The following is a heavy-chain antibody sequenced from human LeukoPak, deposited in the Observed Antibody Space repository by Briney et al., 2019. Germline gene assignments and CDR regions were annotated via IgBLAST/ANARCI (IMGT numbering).Heavy chain of an antibody. D-gene: IGHD3-9*01. CDR2: IYYSGST. Sequence: KPSDTLSLTCTVSGGSIRRYYWSWIRQPPGKGLEGIGYIYYSGSTNYNPSLKGRVTISVDTSKNQFSLTLSSVTAADTAVYYCARPPHPEYYDILTGYSSAYYYGMDVWGQGTKVTVSS. V-gene: IGHV4-59*08. J-gene: IGHJ6*02. CDR1: GGSIRRYY. CDR3: ARPPHPEYYDILTGYSSAYYYGMDV.